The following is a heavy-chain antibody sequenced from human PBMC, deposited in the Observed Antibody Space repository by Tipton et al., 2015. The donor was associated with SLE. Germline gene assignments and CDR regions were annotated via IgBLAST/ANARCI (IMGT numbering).Heavy chain of an antibody. V-gene: IGHV4-34*01. CDR2: INHSGST. D-gene: IGHD6-13*01. CDR3: ASCIAAAGTGFDY. Sequence: TLSLTCAVYGGSFSGYYWSWIRQPPGKGLEWIGEINHSGSTYYNPSLKSRVTISVDTSKNQFSLKLSSVTAADTAVYYCASCIAAAGTGFDYWGQGTLVTVSS. CDR1: GGSFSGYY. J-gene: IGHJ4*02.